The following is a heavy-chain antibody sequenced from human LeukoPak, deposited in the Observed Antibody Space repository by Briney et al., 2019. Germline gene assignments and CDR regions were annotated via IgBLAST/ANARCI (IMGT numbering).Heavy chain of an antibody. D-gene: IGHD6-19*01. V-gene: IGHV1-69*13. CDR3: ARDRARIAVAGPYYYYGMDV. CDR1: GGTFSSYA. Sequence: SVKVSCKASGGTFSSYAISWVRQAPGQGLEWMGGIIPIFGTANYAQKLQGRVTITADESTSTAYMELSSLRAEDTAVYYCARDRARIAVAGPYYYYGMDVWGQGTTVTVSS. CDR2: IIPIFGTA. J-gene: IGHJ6*01.